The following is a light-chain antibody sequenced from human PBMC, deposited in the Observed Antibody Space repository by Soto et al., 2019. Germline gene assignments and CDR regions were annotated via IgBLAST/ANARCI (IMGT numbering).Light chain of an antibody. CDR1: RSDVGGYNY. CDR2: EVT. Sequence: QSVLTQPPSASGSPGQSVTISCTGTRSDVGGYNYVSWYQQHPGKAPKLLIYEVTKRPSGVPDRFSGSRSGNTASLTVSGLQVEDEADYYCSSYAGSSNPDVFGTGTKLTVL. J-gene: IGLJ1*01. CDR3: SSYAGSSNPDV. V-gene: IGLV2-8*01.